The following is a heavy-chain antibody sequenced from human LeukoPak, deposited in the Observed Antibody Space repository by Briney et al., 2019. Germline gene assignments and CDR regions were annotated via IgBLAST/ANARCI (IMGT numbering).Heavy chain of an antibody. J-gene: IGHJ3*02. Sequence: GGSLRLSCAASGFTFSSYAMSGVRQAPGKGLEWVSAISGSGGSTYYADSVKGRFIISRDNSKNTLYLQMNSLRAEDTAVYYCAKSRSSGLDASDIWGQGTMVTVSS. V-gene: IGHV3-23*01. CDR2: ISGSGGST. CDR1: GFTFSSYA. CDR3: AKSRSSGLDASDI. D-gene: IGHD3-22*01.